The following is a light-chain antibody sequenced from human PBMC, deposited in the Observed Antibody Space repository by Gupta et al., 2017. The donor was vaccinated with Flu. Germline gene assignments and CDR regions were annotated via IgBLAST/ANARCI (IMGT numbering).Light chain of an antibody. V-gene: IGLV2-14*01. J-gene: IGLJ3*02. CDR1: SSDVGGYNY. Sequence: QSALTQPASVSGSPGQSITISCTGTSSDVGGYNYVSWYQQPPAKAPKLMIYEVSNRPSGVSNRFSGSKSGNTASLTISGLQAEDEADYYCSSYTSSSTRVFGGGTKLTVL. CDR3: SSYTSSSTRV. CDR2: EVS.